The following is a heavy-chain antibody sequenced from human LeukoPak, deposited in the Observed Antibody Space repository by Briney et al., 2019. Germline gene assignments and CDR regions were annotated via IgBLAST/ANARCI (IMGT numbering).Heavy chain of an antibody. CDR1: GYTFTGYY. V-gene: IGHV1-2*04. Sequence: GASVKVSCKASGYTFTGYYMHWVRQAPGQGLEWMGWINPNSGGTNYAQKFQGWVTMTRDTSISTAYMELSRLRSDDTAVYYCARESARSPGRGAFDIWGQGTMVTVSS. CDR2: INPNSGGT. D-gene: IGHD3-10*01. CDR3: ARESARSPGRGAFDI. J-gene: IGHJ3*02.